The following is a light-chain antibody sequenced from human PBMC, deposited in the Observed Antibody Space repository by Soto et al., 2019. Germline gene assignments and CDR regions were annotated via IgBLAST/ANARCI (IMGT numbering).Light chain of an antibody. CDR3: CSYAGSSTWV. CDR2: EGN. V-gene: IGLV2-23*01. J-gene: IGLJ3*02. CDR1: SSDVGSYDH. Sequence: QSALTQPASVSGSPGQSITISCTGTSSDVGSYDHVSWYQQHPGKAPKLMIFEGNKRPSGVSNRFSGSKSGITASLTISGLQAEDEAAYYCCSYAGSSTWVFGGGTKLTVL.